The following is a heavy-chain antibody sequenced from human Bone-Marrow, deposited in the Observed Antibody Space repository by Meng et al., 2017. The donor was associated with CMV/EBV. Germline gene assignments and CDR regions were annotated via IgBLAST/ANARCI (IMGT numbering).Heavy chain of an antibody. CDR3: ARERPSGYSSSWYSYYYYGMDV. CDR2: ISAYNGNT. D-gene: IGHD6-13*01. V-gene: IGHV1-18*01. CDR1: GYTFTSYG. J-gene: IGHJ6*02. Sequence: ASVKVSCKASGYTFTSYGISWVRQAPGQGLEWMGWISAYNGNTNYAQKLQGRVTMTTDTSTSTAYMELRGLRSDDTAVYYCARERPSGYSSSWYSYYYYGMDVWGQGTTVTVSS.